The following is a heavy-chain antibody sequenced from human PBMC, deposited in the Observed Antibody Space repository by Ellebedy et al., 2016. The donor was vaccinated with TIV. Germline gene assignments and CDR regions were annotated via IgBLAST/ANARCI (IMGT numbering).Heavy chain of an antibody. CDR1: GFTFNTYY. Sequence: GGSLRLSCAASGFTFNTYYMAWVRQAPGKGLEWAANIKHDGSTRNYVDSAKGRFTISRDNAKNSLYLQMNSLRAEDTAVYYCARDSRGVLDYWGQGILVTVSS. D-gene: IGHD3-10*01. V-gene: IGHV3-7*01. J-gene: IGHJ4*02. CDR3: ARDSRGVLDY. CDR2: IKHDGSTR.